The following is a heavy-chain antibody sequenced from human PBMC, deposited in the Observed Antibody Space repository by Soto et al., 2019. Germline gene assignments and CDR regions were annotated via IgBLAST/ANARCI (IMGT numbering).Heavy chain of an antibody. D-gene: IGHD2-15*01. J-gene: IGHJ6*02. CDR2: IYYSGST. V-gene: IGHV4-59*01. CDR1: GGSISSYY. Sequence: SETLSLTCTVSGGSISSYYWSWIRQPPGKGLEWIGYIYYSGSTNYNPSLKSRVTISVDTSKNQFSLKLSSVTAADTAVYYCARACSGGSCYSYYYGMDVWGQGTTVTVSS. CDR3: ARACSGGSCYSYYYGMDV.